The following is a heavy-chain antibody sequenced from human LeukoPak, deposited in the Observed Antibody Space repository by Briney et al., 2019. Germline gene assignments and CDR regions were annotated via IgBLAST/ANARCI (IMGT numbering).Heavy chain of an antibody. Sequence: GGSLRLSCAASGFTFTSYGMHWVRQAPGRGLEWVAVISYDGSNKYYADSVKGRFTISRDNSKNTLYLQMNSLRAEDTAVYYCAKDRASSGYYSPFDYWGQGTLVTVSS. CDR1: GFTFTSYG. J-gene: IGHJ4*02. V-gene: IGHV3-30*18. D-gene: IGHD3-22*01. CDR3: AKDRASSGYYSPFDY. CDR2: ISYDGSNK.